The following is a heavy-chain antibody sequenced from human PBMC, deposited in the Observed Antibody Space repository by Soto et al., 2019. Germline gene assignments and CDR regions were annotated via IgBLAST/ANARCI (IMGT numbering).Heavy chain of an antibody. CDR2: IIPILGIA. J-gene: IGHJ4*02. V-gene: IGHV1-69*02. Sequence: QVQLVQSGAEVKKPGSSVKVSCKASGGTFSSYTISWVRQAPGQGLEWMGRIIPILGIANYAQKFQGRVTITADKSTSTAYMELSSVRAEDTAVYYCARARATVTTADYWGQGTLVTVSS. D-gene: IGHD4-17*01. CDR3: ARARATVTTADY. CDR1: GGTFSSYT.